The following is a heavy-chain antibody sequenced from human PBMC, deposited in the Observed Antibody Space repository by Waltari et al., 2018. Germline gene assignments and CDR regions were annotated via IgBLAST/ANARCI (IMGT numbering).Heavy chain of an antibody. CDR2: VYPLGTT. V-gene: IGHV4-39*07. CDR3: AGNPLTTFGVPYYFDF. D-gene: IGHD3-3*01. J-gene: IGHJ4*02. CDR1: GGALNNDLYY. Sequence: QLRLQQSGPGLVKPSETLSRTCTVSGGALNNDLYYWAWIRQPPGTGLEWIGSVYPLGTTYHNLSLKSRVTTSRDTSKNQFSLRLTSVTAADTAVYYCAGNPLTTFGVPYYFDFWGPGARVTVSS.